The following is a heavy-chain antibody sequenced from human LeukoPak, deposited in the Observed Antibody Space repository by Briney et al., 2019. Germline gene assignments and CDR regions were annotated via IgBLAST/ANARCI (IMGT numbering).Heavy chain of an antibody. CDR2: INHSGST. J-gene: IGHJ4*02. D-gene: IGHD5-18*01. Sequence: SETLSLTCAVFGGSFSVYYWSWIRQPPGKGLEWIGEINHSGSTNYNPSLKSRVTISVDTSKNQFSLKLSSVTAADTAVYYCARRVQLWPGRSFDYWGQGTLVTVSS. CDR1: GGSFSVYY. V-gene: IGHV4-34*01. CDR3: ARRVQLWPGRSFDY.